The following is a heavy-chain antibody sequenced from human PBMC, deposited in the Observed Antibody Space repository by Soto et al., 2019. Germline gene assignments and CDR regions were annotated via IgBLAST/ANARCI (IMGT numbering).Heavy chain of an antibody. Sequence: GESLKISCTTSGYGFTTYWINWVRQMPGKGLEWMGKIDPGGSDTTYSPSFQGHVTISLDKSITAAYLQWSSLKASDTAMYYCARVGHDYSNSGMDVWGQGTTVTVSS. CDR1: GYGFTTYW. CDR2: IDPGGSDT. J-gene: IGHJ6*02. CDR3: ARVGHDYSNSGMDV. V-gene: IGHV5-10-1*01. D-gene: IGHD4-4*01.